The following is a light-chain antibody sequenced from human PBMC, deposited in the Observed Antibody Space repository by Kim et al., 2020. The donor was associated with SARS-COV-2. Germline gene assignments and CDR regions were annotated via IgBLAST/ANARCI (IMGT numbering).Light chain of an antibody. Sequence: PGQSITISCTGTSSDVGGYNYVSWYQQHPGKAPKLMIYDVRKRPSGVSNRFSGSKSGNTASLTISGLQAEDEADYYCSSYTSSSRVFGGGTQLTVL. CDR3: SSYTSSSRV. J-gene: IGLJ3*02. CDR1: SSDVGGYNY. CDR2: DVR. V-gene: IGLV2-14*04.